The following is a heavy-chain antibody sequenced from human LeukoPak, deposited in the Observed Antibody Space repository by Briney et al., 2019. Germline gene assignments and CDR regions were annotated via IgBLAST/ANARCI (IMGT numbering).Heavy chain of an antibody. Sequence: GGSLRLSCAASGFTFSSYGMHWVRQAPGKGLEWVAFIRYEGSNKYYADPVEGRFTISRDNSKTTLYLQMNSLRAEDTAVYYCAKAQSAVQLVPVDYFDYWGQGTLVTVSS. CDR3: AKAQSAVQLVPVDYFDY. D-gene: IGHD5-18*01. CDR1: GFTFSSYG. V-gene: IGHV3-30*02. J-gene: IGHJ4*02. CDR2: IRYEGSNK.